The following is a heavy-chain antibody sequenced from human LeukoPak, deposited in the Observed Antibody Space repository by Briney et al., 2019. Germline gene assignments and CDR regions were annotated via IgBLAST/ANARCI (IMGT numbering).Heavy chain of an antibody. D-gene: IGHD2-15*01. Sequence: GGSLRLSCAASGFTFSSYAMNWVRQSPGKGLEWVSAITDNGNTTYYADSVQGRFTISRDNSKNTLYLQMNSLGVEDTAVYYCATLRLSDHFDYWGQGTTVTVSS. V-gene: IGHV3-23*05. J-gene: IGHJ4*03. CDR1: GFTFSSYA. CDR2: ITDNGNTT. CDR3: ATLRLSDHFDY.